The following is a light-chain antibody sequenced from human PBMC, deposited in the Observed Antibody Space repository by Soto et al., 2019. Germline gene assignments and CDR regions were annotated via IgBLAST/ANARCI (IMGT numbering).Light chain of an antibody. V-gene: IGKV1-27*01. CDR3: QKYSSVPV. Sequence: DIQMTQSPTSLSASVGDRVTITCRASQGIRNYVAWYQQIPGKAPKLLIYAASTLQSGVPSRFSGSGSGTDFTLNITGLQPEDVATYSGQKYSSVPVFGPGTKVEIK. J-gene: IGKJ3*01. CDR2: AAS. CDR1: QGIRNY.